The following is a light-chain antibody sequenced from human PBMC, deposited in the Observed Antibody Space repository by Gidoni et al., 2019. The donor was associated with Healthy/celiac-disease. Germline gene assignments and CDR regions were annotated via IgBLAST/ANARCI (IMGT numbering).Light chain of an antibody. J-gene: IGKJ1*01. CDR1: QSISSY. Sequence: DIQMTQSLSSLSASVGDRVTITCRASQSISSYLNWYQQKPGKAPKLLIYAASSLQSGVPSRFSGSGSGTDFTLTISSLQPEDFATYYCQQSYSTPRTFGQXTKVEIK. CDR3: QQSYSTPRT. V-gene: IGKV1-39*01. CDR2: AAS.